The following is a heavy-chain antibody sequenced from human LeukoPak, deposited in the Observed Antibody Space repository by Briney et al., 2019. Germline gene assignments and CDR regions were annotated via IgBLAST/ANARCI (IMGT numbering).Heavy chain of an antibody. CDR2: INPNSGGT. CDR1: GYTFTGYY. CDR3: ARDIVVVPADNNFDY. D-gene: IGHD2-2*01. Sequence: GASVKVSCKASGYTFTGYYMHWVRQAPGQGLECMGWINPNSGGTNYAQKFQGRVTMTRDTSISTAYMELSRLRSDDTAVYYCARDIVVVPADNNFDYWGQGTLVTVSS. J-gene: IGHJ4*02. V-gene: IGHV1-2*02.